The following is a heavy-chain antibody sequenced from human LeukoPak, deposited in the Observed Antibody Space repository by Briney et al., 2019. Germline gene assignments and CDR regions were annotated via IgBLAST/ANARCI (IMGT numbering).Heavy chain of an antibody. D-gene: IGHD3-10*01. Sequence: GGSLRLSCEASGFTFSSYWMNWVRQAPGKGLEWVANIKQDGSEKYYVDSVKGRFTISRDNARNSLYLQMDSLRVDDTAVYYCVRGGEYWGQGTLVTVSS. CDR2: IKQDGSEK. CDR3: VRGGEY. J-gene: IGHJ4*02. V-gene: IGHV3-7*01. CDR1: GFTFSSYW.